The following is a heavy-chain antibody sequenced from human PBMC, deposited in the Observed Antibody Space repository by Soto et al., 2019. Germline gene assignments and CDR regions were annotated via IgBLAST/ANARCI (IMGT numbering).Heavy chain of an antibody. CDR3: ARDRGSNALDY. Sequence: QVQLVQSGAEVKKPGASVKVSCKASGYTFTNYGISWVRQAPGQGLEWMGWISANNGNTNYEQKLQGRVTMPTDTPTSTAYMELRSLGSDDTAVYYGARDRGSNALDYWAQGTLVTASS. CDR2: ISANNGNT. D-gene: IGHD3-16*01. V-gene: IGHV1-18*01. J-gene: IGHJ4*02. CDR1: GYTFTNYG.